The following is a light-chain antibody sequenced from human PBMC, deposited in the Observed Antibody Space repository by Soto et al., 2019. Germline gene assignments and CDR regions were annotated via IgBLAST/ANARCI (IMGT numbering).Light chain of an antibody. J-gene: IGKJ1*01. V-gene: IGKV1-5*01. Sequence: DIQMTQSPSTLSASVGDRVTITCRASQSISRWWAWYQQKPGKAPKLLIYDASTLESGVPSRFSGSGSGTEFTLTISSLQPDDFATFYCQQYNTYSPWTFGQGTKVEIK. CDR3: QQYNTYSPWT. CDR1: QSISRW. CDR2: DAS.